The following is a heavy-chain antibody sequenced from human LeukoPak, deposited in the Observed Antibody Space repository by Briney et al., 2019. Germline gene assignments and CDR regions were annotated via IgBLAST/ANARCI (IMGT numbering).Heavy chain of an antibody. Sequence: PGGSLRLSCAASGFTFSSYGMHWVRQAPGKGLEYVSAISSNGGSTYYANSVKGRFTISRDNSKNTLYLQMGSLRAEDMAVYYCARSMRPYCGGDCPLQPFGGQGTLVTVSS. CDR3: ARSMRPYCGGDCPLQPF. V-gene: IGHV3-64*01. D-gene: IGHD2-21*02. CDR1: GFTFSSYG. CDR2: ISSNGGST. J-gene: IGHJ4*02.